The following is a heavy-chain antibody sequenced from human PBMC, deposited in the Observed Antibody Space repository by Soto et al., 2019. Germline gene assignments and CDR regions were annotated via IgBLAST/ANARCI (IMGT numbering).Heavy chain of an antibody. D-gene: IGHD3-16*01. Sequence: QVELVESGGGVVRPGTSLTVSCTGSGFVFGGFGMHWVRQTPGKGLEWLGMASYDGTYKYFADSVKGRFTISRDNGMNTVYLQMDNLGLEDTALSYCGRGGEVLDYWGRGTLVTVSS. CDR2: ASYDGTYK. CDR1: GFVFGGFG. CDR3: GRGGEVLDY. V-gene: IGHV3-30*03. J-gene: IGHJ4*02.